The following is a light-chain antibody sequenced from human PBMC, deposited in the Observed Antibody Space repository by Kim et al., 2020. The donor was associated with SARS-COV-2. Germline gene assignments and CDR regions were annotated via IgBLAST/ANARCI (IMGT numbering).Light chain of an antibody. Sequence: QSITSSCTGTSSDVGSYNLVSWYQQHPGKAPKLMIYEVSKRPSGVSNRFSGSKSGNMASLTISGLQAEDEADYYCCSYAGSSTFEVFGGGTKLTVL. CDR3: CSYAGSSTFEV. CDR2: EVS. J-gene: IGLJ3*02. CDR1: SSDVGSYNL. V-gene: IGLV2-23*02.